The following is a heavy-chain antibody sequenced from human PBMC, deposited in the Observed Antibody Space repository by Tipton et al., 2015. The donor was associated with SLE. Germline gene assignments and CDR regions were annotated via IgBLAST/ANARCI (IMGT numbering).Heavy chain of an antibody. CDR2: IYTSGDT. J-gene: IGHJ3*02. CDR1: GASISSGSYF. Sequence: GLVKPSETLSLTCTVSGASISSGSYFWSWIRQPAAKGLEWIGRIYTSGDTNYNPSLKSRVTISVDTSKNQFSLKLSSVTAADTAVYYCAREEGQWDAFDIWGQGTMVTVSS. CDR3: AREEGQWDAFDI. D-gene: IGHD6-19*01. V-gene: IGHV4-61*02.